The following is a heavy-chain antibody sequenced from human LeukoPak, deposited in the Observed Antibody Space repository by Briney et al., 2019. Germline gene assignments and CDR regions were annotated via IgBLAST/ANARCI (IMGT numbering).Heavy chain of an antibody. J-gene: IGHJ6*02. V-gene: IGHV3-7*01. CDR1: GFTFSSYW. CDR2: IKQDGSEK. CDR3: ARDERVTTVIPDYYYGMDV. Sequence: AGGSLRLSCAASGFTFSSYWMSWVRQAPGKGLEWVANIKQDGSEKYYVDSVKGRFTISRDNAKNSLYLQMNSLRAEDTAVYYCARDERVTTVIPDYYYGMDVWGQGTTVTVSS. D-gene: IGHD4-17*01.